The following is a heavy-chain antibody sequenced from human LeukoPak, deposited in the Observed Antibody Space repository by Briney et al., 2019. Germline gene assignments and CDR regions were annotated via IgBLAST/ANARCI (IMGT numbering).Heavy chain of an antibody. V-gene: IGHV1-69*13. CDR2: IIPIFGTA. D-gene: IGHD5-18*01. CDR1: GGTFSSYA. J-gene: IGHJ4*02. CDR3: ATYVDTAMVNFDY. Sequence: ASVKVSCKASGGTFSSYAISWVRQAPGQGLEWMGGIIPIFGTANYAQKFQGRVTITADESTSTAYMELSSLRSEDTAVYYCATYVDTAMVNFDYWGQGTLVTVSS.